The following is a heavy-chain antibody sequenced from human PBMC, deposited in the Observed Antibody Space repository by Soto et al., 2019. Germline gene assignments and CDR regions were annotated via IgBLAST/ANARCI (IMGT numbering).Heavy chain of an antibody. CDR3: ARKYYGSGLYYFDS. D-gene: IGHD3-10*01. Sequence: GGSLRLSCVASGFPFSSYTMNWVRQAPGKGLEWISSITGTGSPIDYADSVKGRFTIARDNAKNSLSLQMNSLRAEDTAVYYCARKYYGSGLYYFDSWGQGALVTVSS. V-gene: IGHV3-48*01. J-gene: IGHJ4*02. CDR1: GFPFSSYT. CDR2: ITGTGSPI.